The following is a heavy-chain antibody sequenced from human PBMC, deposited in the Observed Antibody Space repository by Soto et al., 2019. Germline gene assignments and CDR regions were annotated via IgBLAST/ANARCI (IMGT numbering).Heavy chain of an antibody. CDR2: IYYSGST. CDR1: GGSISSYY. CDR3: ARGWGYYFDY. D-gene: IGHD3-16*01. J-gene: IGHJ4*02. V-gene: IGHV4-59*01. Sequence: QVQLQESGPGLVKPSETLSLTCTVSGGSISSYYWSWIRQPPGKGLEWIGYIYYSGSTNYNPSLKARVTIAVDTSKNQFSLKLSSVTAADTAVYYCARGWGYYFDYWGQGTLVTVSS.